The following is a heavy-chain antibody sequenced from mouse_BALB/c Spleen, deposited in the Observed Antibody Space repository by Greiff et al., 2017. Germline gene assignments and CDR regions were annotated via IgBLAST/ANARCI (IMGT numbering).Heavy chain of an antibody. CDR3: ARAGNYAFAD. CDR2: INPYNGDT. D-gene: IGHD2-1*01. CDR1: GYSFTGYF. J-gene: IGHJ3*01. Sequence: EVQLQQSGPELVKPGASVKISCKASGYSFTGYFMNWVMQSHGKSLEWIGRINPYNGDTFYNQKFKGKATLTVDKSSSTAHMELRSLASEDSAVYYCARAGNYAFADWGQGTLVTVSA. V-gene: IGHV1-20*02.